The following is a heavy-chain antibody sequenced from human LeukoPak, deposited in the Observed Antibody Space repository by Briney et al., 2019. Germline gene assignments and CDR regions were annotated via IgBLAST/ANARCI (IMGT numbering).Heavy chain of an antibody. CDR1: GYTFTGYY. Sequence: SVKVSCKASGYTFTGYYMHWVRQAPGQGLEWMGGIIPIFGTANYAQKFQGRVTITADESTSTAYMELSSLRSEDTAVYYCARDREGIHGYSYGYPYYYYYYMDVWGKGTTVTISS. V-gene: IGHV1-69*13. CDR3: ARDREGIHGYSYGYPYYYYYYMDV. CDR2: IIPIFGTA. D-gene: IGHD5-18*01. J-gene: IGHJ6*03.